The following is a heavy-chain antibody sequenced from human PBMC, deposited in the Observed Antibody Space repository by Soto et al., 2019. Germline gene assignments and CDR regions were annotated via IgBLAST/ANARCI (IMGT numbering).Heavy chain of an antibody. Sequence: PSETLSLTCTVSCGSVSSGSYYWSWIWQPPGKGLEWIGYIYYSGGTNYNPSLKSRVTISVDTSKNQFSLKLSSVTAADTAVYYCARSIGYCSSTSCYTGGWFDPWGQGTLVTVSS. CDR3: ARSIGYCSSTSCYTGGWFDP. CDR1: CGSVSSGSYY. D-gene: IGHD2-2*02. V-gene: IGHV4-61*01. CDR2: IYYSGGT. J-gene: IGHJ5*02.